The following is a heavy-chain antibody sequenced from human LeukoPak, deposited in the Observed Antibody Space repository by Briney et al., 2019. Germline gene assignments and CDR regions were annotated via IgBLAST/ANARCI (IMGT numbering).Heavy chain of an antibody. CDR1: RFTFSSYW. Sequence: PGGSLRLSCAASRFTFSSYWMSWVRQAPGKGLEWVANIKQDGSEKYYVDSVKGRFTISRDNAKNSLNLQLNSLRAEDTAVYYCARDWPFLVGGTPYGGQGTLVTVSS. CDR2: IKQDGSEK. CDR3: ARDWPFLVGGTPY. V-gene: IGHV3-7*01. D-gene: IGHD1-26*01. J-gene: IGHJ4*02.